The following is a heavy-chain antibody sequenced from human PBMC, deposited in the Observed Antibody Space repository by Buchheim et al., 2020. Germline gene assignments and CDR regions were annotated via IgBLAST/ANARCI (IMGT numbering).Heavy chain of an antibody. Sequence: QLQLQESGPGLVKPSETLSLTCTVSGGSISSSSYYWGWIRQPPGKGLEWIGSIFYSGRTYYNPSLKSRVTISRDTSKNQFSLKLRSVTAADTAVYYCCAADYGDFSPGPWYTPSNYWYFDLWGRGTL. D-gene: IGHD4-17*01. J-gene: IGHJ2*01. CDR3: CAADYGDFSPGPWYTPSNYWYFDL. CDR1: GGSISSSSYY. CDR2: IFYSGRT. V-gene: IGHV4-39*01.